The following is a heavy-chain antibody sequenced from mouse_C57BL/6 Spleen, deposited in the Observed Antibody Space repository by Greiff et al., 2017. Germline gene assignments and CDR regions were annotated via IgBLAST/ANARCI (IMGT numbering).Heavy chain of an antibody. CDR1: GYTFTSYW. Sequence: QVQLKQPGAELVRPGSSVKLSCKASGYTFTSYWMDWVKQRPGQGLEWIGNIYPSDSETHYNQKFKDKATLTVDKSSSTAYMQLSSLTSEDSAVYYGARSTVVAHYAMDYWGQGTSVTVSS. V-gene: IGHV1-61*01. J-gene: IGHJ4*01. D-gene: IGHD1-1*01. CDR2: IYPSDSET. CDR3: ARSTVVAHYAMDY.